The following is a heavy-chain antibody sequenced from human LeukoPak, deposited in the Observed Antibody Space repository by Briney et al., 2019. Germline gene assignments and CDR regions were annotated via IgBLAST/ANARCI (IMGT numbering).Heavy chain of an antibody. CDR1: GGTFSSYA. CDR3: ASGYGDYVSVAFDI. V-gene: IGHV1-69*05. CDR2: IIPIFGTA. J-gene: IGHJ3*02. D-gene: IGHD4-17*01. Sequence: GASVKVSCKASGGTFSSYAISWVRQAPGQGLEWMGRIIPIFGTANYAQKFQGRVTITTDESTSTAYMELSSLRSEDTAVYYCASGYGDYVSVAFDIWGQGTVVTVSS.